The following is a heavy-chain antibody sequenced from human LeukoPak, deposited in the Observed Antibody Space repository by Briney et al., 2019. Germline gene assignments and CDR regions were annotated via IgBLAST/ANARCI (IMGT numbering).Heavy chain of an antibody. CDR1: GYTFTGYY. Sequence: ASVKVSCKASGYTFTGYYMHWVRQAPGQGLEWMGWINPNSDGTNYAQKFRGRVTMTRDTSITTAYMELSSLRSDDTAVYYCARALRWDSSSAFDIWGQGTMVTVSS. V-gene: IGHV1-2*02. D-gene: IGHD6-19*01. CDR2: INPNSDGT. J-gene: IGHJ3*02. CDR3: ARALRWDSSSAFDI.